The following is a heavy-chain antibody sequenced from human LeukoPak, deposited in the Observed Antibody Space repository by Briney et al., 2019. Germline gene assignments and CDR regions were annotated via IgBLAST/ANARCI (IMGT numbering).Heavy chain of an antibody. CDR3: GKDRVYDYVWGSYPIDVDY. Sequence: GGSLRLSCAASGFTFSSYGMHWVRQAPGKGLEWVSFIRCDGSNKYYADSVKGRFTISRDNSKNTLYLQMNSLRAEDTAVYYCGKDRVYDYVWGSYPIDVDYWGQGTLVTVSS. CDR2: IRCDGSNK. J-gene: IGHJ4*02. D-gene: IGHD3-16*02. CDR1: GFTFSSYG. V-gene: IGHV3-30*02.